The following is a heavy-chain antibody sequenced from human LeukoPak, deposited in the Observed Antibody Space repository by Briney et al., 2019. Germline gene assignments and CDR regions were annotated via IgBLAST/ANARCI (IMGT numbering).Heavy chain of an antibody. D-gene: IGHD3-16*02. CDR2: INHSGST. CDR3: ARGPLYDYVWGSYRQYFDY. J-gene: IGHJ4*02. Sequence: SETLSLTCAVYGGSFSGFYWSWIRQPPGKGLEWIGEINHSGSTNYNPSLKSRLTISVDTSKNQFSLKLSSVTAADTAVYYCARGPLYDYVWGSYRQYFDYWGQGTLVTVSS. V-gene: IGHV4-34*01. CDR1: GGSFSGFY.